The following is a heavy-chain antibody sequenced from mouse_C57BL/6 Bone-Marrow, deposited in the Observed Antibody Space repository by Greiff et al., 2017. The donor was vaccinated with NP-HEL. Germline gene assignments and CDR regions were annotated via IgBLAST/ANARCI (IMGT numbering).Heavy chain of an antibody. V-gene: IGHV5-12*01. D-gene: IGHD2-5*01. Sequence: EVQRVESGGGLVQPGGSLKLSCAASGFTFSDYYMYWVRQTPEKRLEWVAYISNGGGSTYYPDTVKGRFTISRDNAKNTLYLQMSRLKSEDTAMYYCARHDYSNFHFDYWGQGTTLTVSS. CDR3: ARHDYSNFHFDY. CDR1: GFTFSDYY. J-gene: IGHJ2*01. CDR2: ISNGGGST.